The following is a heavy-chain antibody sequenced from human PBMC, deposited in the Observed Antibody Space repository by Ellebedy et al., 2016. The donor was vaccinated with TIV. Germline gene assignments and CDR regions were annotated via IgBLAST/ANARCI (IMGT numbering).Heavy chain of an antibody. Sequence: GGSLRLSCKGSGYSFTSYWIGWVRQMPGKGLEWMGIIYPGDSDTNYSPSFQGHVTISADKSISTAYLQWSSLKASDTAMYYCARHRGYGDYASVFDIWGQGTMVTVSS. J-gene: IGHJ3*02. V-gene: IGHV5-51*01. CDR1: GYSFTSYW. D-gene: IGHD4-17*01. CDR3: ARHRGYGDYASVFDI. CDR2: IYPGDSDT.